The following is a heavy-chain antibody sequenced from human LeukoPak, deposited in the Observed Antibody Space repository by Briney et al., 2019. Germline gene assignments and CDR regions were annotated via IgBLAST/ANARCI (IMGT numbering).Heavy chain of an antibody. CDR3: AKDTYSTSPYYFDY. CDR1: GFTFSSYS. J-gene: IGHJ4*02. D-gene: IGHD1-26*01. CDR2: ISSSSSYI. V-gene: IGHV3-21*01. Sequence: GGSLRLSCAASGFTFSSYSMNWVRQAPGKGLEWVSSISSSSSYIYYADSVEGRFTISRDNAKNSLYLQMNSLRAEDTAVYYCAKDTYSTSPYYFDYWGQGTLVTVSS.